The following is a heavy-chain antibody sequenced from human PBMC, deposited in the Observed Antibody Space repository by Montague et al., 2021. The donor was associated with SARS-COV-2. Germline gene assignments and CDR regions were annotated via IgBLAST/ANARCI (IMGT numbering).Heavy chain of an antibody. CDR1: GFTFSSYA. CDR2: ISYDGSNK. CDR3: ARELADYGMDV. Sequence: SLRLSCAASGFTFSSYAMHWVRQAPGKGLEWVAVISYDGSNKYYXDSGKGRFTISRDNSKNTLYLQMNSLRAEDTAVYYCARELADYGMDVWGQGTTVTVSS. J-gene: IGHJ6*02. V-gene: IGHV3-30-3*01.